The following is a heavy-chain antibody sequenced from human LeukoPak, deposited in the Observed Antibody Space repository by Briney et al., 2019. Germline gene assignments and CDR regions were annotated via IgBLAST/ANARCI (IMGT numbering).Heavy chain of an antibody. CDR1: GGSISSGDYY. CDR3: ARDIVVVPAATDPYYYYGMDV. CDR2: IYYSGST. V-gene: IGHV4-30-4*01. D-gene: IGHD2-2*01. Sequence: KASETLSLTCTVSGGSISSGDYYWSWIRQPPGKGLEWIGYIYYSGSTYYNPSLKSRVTISVDTSKNQFSLKLSSVTAADTAVYYCARDIVVVPAATDPYYYYGMDVGGQGTTVTVSS. J-gene: IGHJ6*02.